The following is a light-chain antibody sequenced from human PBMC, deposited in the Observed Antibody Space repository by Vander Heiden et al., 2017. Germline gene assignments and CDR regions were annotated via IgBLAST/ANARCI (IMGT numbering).Light chain of an antibody. CDR3: QQYKNWSIT. Sequence: EIVMTQSPATLSVSPGERATLSCRASQGVSSNLAWYQQKPGQAPRLLNYGASTRATGIPARFSGSGSGTEFTLTISSLQSEDFAVYYCQQYKNWSITFGQGTRLEMK. J-gene: IGKJ5*01. CDR1: QGVSSN. CDR2: GAS. V-gene: IGKV3-15*01.